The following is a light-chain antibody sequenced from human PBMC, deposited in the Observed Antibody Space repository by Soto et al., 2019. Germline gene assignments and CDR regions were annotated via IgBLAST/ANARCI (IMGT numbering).Light chain of an antibody. CDR2: AAS. CDR3: QKYSSVIT. Sequence: DIQMTQSPSSLSASVGDRVTITCRASQGISNFLAWYQQKPGKVPKLLISAASTLQSGVPSRFSVSGSGTDFTITITRLQPDDVATYYCQKYSSVITFGQGTRLEIK. CDR1: QGISNF. J-gene: IGKJ5*01. V-gene: IGKV1-27*01.